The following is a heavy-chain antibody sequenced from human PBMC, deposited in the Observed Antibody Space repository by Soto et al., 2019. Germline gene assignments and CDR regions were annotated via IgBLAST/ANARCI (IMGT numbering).Heavy chain of an antibody. Sequence: PGESLKISCKASGYSFTNYWVAWVRQMPGKGLECMGIIYPGDSTTRYGPSFQGQVTISADKSISTAYLQWSSLKASDTAMYYCARQNQEGYYYYGVDVWGQGTTVTVS. CDR2: IYPGDSTT. CDR1: GYSFTNYW. J-gene: IGHJ6*02. CDR3: ARQNQEGYYYYGVDV. V-gene: IGHV5-51*01.